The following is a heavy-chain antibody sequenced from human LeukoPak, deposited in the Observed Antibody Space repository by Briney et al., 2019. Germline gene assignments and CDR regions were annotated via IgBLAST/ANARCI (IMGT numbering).Heavy chain of an antibody. D-gene: IGHD6-19*01. CDR1: GFTFSSYG. Sequence: GGSLRLSCAASGFTFSSYGMHWVRQAPGKGLEWVSIIWYDGSNKYYADSEKGRFTISKDNSKNTLYLHMNSLRAEDTAVYYCARDPGHSGWYGDYWGQGTLVTVSS. V-gene: IGHV3-33*01. CDR3: ARDPGHSGWYGDY. CDR2: IWYDGSNK. J-gene: IGHJ4*02.